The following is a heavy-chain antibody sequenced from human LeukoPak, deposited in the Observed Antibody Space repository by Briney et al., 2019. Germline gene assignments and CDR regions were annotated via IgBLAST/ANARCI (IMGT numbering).Heavy chain of an antibody. J-gene: IGHJ4*02. CDR2: INPSGGST. V-gene: IGHV1-46*01. Sequence: GASVKVSCKASGYTFTAHHIHWVRQAPGQGLEWMGIINPSGGSTTYAQKFQGRVAMTSDTSTSTVYMELSSLRSDDTAVYFCARVPTDSSGWYHLDYWGQGTLVTVSS. CDR3: ARVPTDSSGWYHLDY. D-gene: IGHD6-19*01. CDR1: GYTFTAHH.